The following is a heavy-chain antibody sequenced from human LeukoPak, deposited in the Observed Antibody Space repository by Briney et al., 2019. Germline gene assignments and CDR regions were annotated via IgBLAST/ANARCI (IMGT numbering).Heavy chain of an antibody. CDR3: ARVTAAVGTFFFPTDYYYYYYMDV. CDR1: GGTFSSYA. J-gene: IGHJ6*03. CDR2: IIPILGIA. D-gene: IGHD6-13*01. Sequence: GASVKVSCKASGGTFSSYAISWVRQAPGQGLEWMGRIIPILGIANYAQKFQGRVTITADKSTSTAYMELSSLRSEDTAVYYCARVTAAVGTFFFPTDYYYYYYMDVWGKGTTVTVSS. V-gene: IGHV1-69*04.